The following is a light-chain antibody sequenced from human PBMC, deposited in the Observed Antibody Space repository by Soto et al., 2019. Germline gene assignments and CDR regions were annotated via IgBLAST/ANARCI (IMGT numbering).Light chain of an antibody. CDR2: GAS. CDR3: QQYNNWPS. CDR1: QSLDSPY. J-gene: IGKJ5*01. V-gene: IGKV3-20*01. Sequence: IVLTQSPGTLSLSPGERATLSCRASQSLDSPYLAWYQQQPGQAPRLLIYGASSRATGIPDRLSGSGSGTDFTLTISRMEHEDFAVYFCQQYNNWPSFGQGTRLEIK.